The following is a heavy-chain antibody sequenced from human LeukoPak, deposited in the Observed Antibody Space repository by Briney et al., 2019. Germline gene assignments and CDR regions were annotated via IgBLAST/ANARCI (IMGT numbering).Heavy chain of an antibody. CDR3: ARAFFPAATPGYFDY. J-gene: IGHJ4*02. Sequence: PSQTLSLTCTVSGGSISSGGYYWSWIRQHPGKGLEWIGYIYYSGSTYYNPSLKSRVTISVDTSKNQFSLKLSSVTAADTAVYYCARAFFPAATPGYFDYWGQGTLVTVSP. D-gene: IGHD2-2*02. CDR2: IYYSGST. CDR1: GGSISSGGYY. V-gene: IGHV4-31*03.